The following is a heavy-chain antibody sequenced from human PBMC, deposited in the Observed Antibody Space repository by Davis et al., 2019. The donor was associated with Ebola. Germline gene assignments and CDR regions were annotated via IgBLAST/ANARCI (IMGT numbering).Heavy chain of an antibody. CDR1: GGTFSSYA. D-gene: IGHD1-26*01. CDR2: IIPIFGTA. Sequence: SVKVSCKASGGTFSSYAISWVRQAPGQGLEWMGGIIPIFGTANYAQKFQGRVTITADESTSTVYMELSSLRSEDTAVYYCARDLAEWELPFDYWGQGTLVTVSS. CDR3: ARDLAEWELPFDY. J-gene: IGHJ4*02. V-gene: IGHV1-69*13.